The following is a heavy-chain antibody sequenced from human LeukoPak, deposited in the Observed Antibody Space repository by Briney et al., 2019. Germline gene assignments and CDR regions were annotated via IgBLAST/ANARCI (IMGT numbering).Heavy chain of an antibody. CDR2: IRYDGINK. J-gene: IGHJ6*02. CDR1: GFTFSSYG. V-gene: IGHV3-30*02. D-gene: IGHD3-10*01. CDR3: AKDRIPYYYRGMDV. Sequence: GGSLRLSCAASGFTFSSYGMHWVRQAPGKGLEWVAFIRYDGINKYYADSVKGRFTISRDNAKNSLYLQMNSLRAEDTALYYCAKDRIPYYYRGMDVWGQGTTVTVSS.